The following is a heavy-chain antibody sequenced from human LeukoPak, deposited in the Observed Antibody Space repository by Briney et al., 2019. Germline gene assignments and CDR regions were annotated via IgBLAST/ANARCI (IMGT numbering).Heavy chain of an antibody. V-gene: IGHV3-7*01. Sequence: GGSLRLSCAASGFTFSTYWMSWVRQAPGKGLEWVANIKQDGNEKYYIDSVKGRFTISRDNAKNSLYLQMNSLRAEDTAMYYCARDSAGNDYWGQGTLVTVSS. CDR3: ARDSAGNDY. CDR1: GFTFSTYW. CDR2: IKQDGNEK. D-gene: IGHD6-13*01. J-gene: IGHJ4*02.